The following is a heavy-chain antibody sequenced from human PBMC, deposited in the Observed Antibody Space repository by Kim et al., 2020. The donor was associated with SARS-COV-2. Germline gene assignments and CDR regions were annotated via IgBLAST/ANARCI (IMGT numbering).Heavy chain of an antibody. D-gene: IGHD3-22*01. J-gene: IGHJ5*02. V-gene: IGHV4-31*03. Sequence: SETLSLTCTVSGGSISSGGYYWSWIRQHPGKGLEWIGYIYYSGSTYYNPSLKSRVTISVDTSKHQFSLKLSSVTAADTAVYYCARNIGITMIVVVTGWFDPWGQGTLVTVSS. CDR3: ARNIGITMIVVVTGWFDP. CDR1: GGSISSGGYY. CDR2: IYYSGST.